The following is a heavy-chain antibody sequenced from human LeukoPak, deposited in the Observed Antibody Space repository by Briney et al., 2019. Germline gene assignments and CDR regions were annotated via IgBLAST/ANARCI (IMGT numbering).Heavy chain of an antibody. D-gene: IGHD3-22*01. CDR2: IYTSGST. J-gene: IGHJ5*02. CDR1: GGSISSYY. V-gene: IGHV4-4*07. Sequence: SETLSLTCTVSGGSISSYYWSWIRQPAGKGLEWIGRIYTSGSTNYNPSLKSRVTMSVDTSKNQFSLKLSSVTAADTAVCYCARDKDYYDSSGYYDNWFDPWGQGTLVTVSS. CDR3: ARDKDYYDSSGYYDNWFDP.